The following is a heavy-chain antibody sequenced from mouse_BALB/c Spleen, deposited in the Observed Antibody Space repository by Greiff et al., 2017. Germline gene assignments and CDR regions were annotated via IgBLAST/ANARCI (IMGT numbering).Heavy chain of an antibody. Sequence: EVKLMESGGGLVQPGGSRKLSCAASGFTFSSFGMHWVRQAPEKGLEWVAYISSGSSTIYYADTVKGRFTISRDNPKNTLFLQMTSLRSEDTAMYYCARSPYYDYYFDYWGQGTTLTVSS. CDR3: ARSPYYDYYFDY. CDR1: GFTFSSFG. D-gene: IGHD2-4*01. J-gene: IGHJ2*01. V-gene: IGHV5-17*02. CDR2: ISSGSSTI.